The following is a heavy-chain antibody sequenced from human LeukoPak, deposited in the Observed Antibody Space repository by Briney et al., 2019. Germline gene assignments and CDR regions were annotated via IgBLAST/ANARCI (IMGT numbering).Heavy chain of an antibody. D-gene: IGHD1-20*01. J-gene: IGHJ6*03. CDR3: AHPRYNWNSMDV. Sequence: GGSLRLSCAASGFTFSSYAMSWVRQAPGKGLEWVSAISGSGGSTYYADSVKGRFTISRDNSKNTLYLQMNSLRAEDTAVYYCAHPRYNWNSMDVWGKGTTVTVSS. CDR1: GFTFSSYA. V-gene: IGHV3-23*01. CDR2: ISGSGGST.